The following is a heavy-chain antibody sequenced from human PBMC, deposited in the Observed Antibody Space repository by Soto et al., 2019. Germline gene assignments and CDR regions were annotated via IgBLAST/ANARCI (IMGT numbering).Heavy chain of an antibody. Sequence: QVQLVQSGAEVKKPGSSVRLSCKASGGAFNAYPISWLRQAPGQRLEWMGGIFPLVDTTAYAQKFQGRVTMTAEKETRRVYLEMSSLRSEDKATYFCCEDGCCCGGDCYSFVYWGQGTPVTVSS. V-gene: IGHV1-69*06. CDR1: GGAFNAYP. J-gene: IGHJ4*02. D-gene: IGHD2-21*02. CDR2: IFPLVDTT. CDR3: CEDGCCCGGDCYSFVY.